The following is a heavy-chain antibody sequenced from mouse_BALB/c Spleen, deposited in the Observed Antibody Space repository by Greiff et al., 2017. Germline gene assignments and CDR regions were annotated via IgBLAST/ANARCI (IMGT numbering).Heavy chain of an antibody. CDR1: GFSLTGYG. CDR2: IWGDGST. D-gene: IGHD5-5*01. V-gene: IGHV2-6-7*01. J-gene: IGHJ4*01. Sequence: VQLVESGPGLVAPSQSLSITCTVSGFSLTGYGVNWVRQPPGKGLEWLGMIWGDGSTDYNSALKSRLSISKDNSKSQVFLKMNSLQTDDTARYFCARAPPVYLFYAMDYWGQGTSVTVSS. CDR3: ARAPPVYLFYAMDY.